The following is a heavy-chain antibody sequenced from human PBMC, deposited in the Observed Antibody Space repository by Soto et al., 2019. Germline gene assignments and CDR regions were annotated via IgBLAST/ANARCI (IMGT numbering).Heavy chain of an antibody. D-gene: IGHD4-17*01. CDR3: ARDPAVTTSHYYYYGMDV. V-gene: IGHV4-31*03. CDR2: IYYSGST. J-gene: IGHJ6*02. Sequence: QVQLQESGPGLVKPSQTLSLTCIVSGGSISSGDYYWSWIRQLPGKGLEWIGYIYYSGSTYYNPSLKSRVTTAVDTSKNQFSLKLSSVTAADTAVYYCARDPAVTTSHYYYYGMDVWGQGTTVTVSS. CDR1: GGSISSGDYY.